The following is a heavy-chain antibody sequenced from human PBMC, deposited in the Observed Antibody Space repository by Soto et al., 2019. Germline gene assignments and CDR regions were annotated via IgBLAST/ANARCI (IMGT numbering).Heavy chain of an antibody. J-gene: IGHJ6*02. CDR2: IYHSGST. CDR3: ARTKTVAGPSSSYYGMDV. V-gene: IGHV4-4*02. Sequence: PSETLSLTCAVSGGSISSSNWWSWVRQPPGKGLEWIGEIYHSGSTNYNPSLKSRVTISVDKSKNQFSLKLSSVTAADTAVYYCARTKTVAGPSSSYYGMDVWGQGTTVTVSS. D-gene: IGHD6-19*01. CDR1: GGSISSSNW.